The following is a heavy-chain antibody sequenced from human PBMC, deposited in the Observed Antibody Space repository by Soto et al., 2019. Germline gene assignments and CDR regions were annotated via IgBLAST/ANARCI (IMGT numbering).Heavy chain of an antibody. Sequence: GGTLRLSCAASGFTFSNAWMSWVRQAPGKGLEWVGRIKSKTDGGTTDYAAPVKGRFTISRDDSKDTLYLQMNSLKTEDTAVYYCTTYEWLNYYYYCMDVCRQRPTVSVFS. V-gene: IGHV3-15*01. CDR1: GFTFSNAW. J-gene: IGHJ6*02. CDR3: TTYEWLNYYYYCMDV. D-gene: IGHD6-19*01. CDR2: IKSKTDGGTT.